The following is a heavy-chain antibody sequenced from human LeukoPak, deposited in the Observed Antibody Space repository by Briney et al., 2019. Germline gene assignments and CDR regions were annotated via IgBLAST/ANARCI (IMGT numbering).Heavy chain of an antibody. V-gene: IGHV1-8*01. Sequence: ASVKVSCKASGYTFTSYDINWVRQATGQGLEWMGWMNPNSGNTGYAQKFQGRVTMTRNTSISTAYMELSSLRSEDTAVYYCARVGGCSSTSCYSTRYGMDVWGQGTTVTVSS. J-gene: IGHJ6*02. CDR1: GYTFTSYD. CDR2: MNPNSGNT. CDR3: ARVGGCSSTSCYSTRYGMDV. D-gene: IGHD2-2*01.